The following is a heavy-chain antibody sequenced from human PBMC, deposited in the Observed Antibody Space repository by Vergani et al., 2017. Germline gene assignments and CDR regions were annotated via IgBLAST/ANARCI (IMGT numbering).Heavy chain of an antibody. V-gene: IGHV3-30*01. CDR3: ARDFGVVIRYDACDI. D-gene: IGHD3-3*01. Sequence: QVQLVESGGGVVQPGRSLRLSCAASGFTFSSYDMQWVRQAPGKGLEWVAVISYDGSNKYYADSVKGRFTISRDNSKNSLYLQMNSLRADDTSVYYCARDFGVVIRYDACDIWGQATMVTVSS. J-gene: IGHJ3*02. CDR1: GFTFSSYD. CDR2: ISYDGSNK.